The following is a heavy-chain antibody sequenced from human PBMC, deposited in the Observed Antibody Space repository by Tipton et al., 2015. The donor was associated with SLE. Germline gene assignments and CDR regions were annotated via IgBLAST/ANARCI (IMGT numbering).Heavy chain of an antibody. V-gene: IGHV3-11*04. Sequence: SLRLSCAASGFTFSDYYMSWIRQAPGKGLEWVSYISSSGSTIYYADSVKGRFTISRDNAKNSLYLQMNSLRAEDTAVYYCARGIDYDRIVAFDIWGQGTMVTVSS. CDR1: GFTFSDYY. D-gene: IGHD3-22*01. CDR2: ISSSGSTI. CDR3: ARGIDYDRIVAFDI. J-gene: IGHJ3*02.